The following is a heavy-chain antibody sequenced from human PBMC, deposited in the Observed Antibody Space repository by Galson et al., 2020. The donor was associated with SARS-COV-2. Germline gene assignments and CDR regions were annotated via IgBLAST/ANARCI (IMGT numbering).Heavy chain of an antibody. V-gene: IGHV3-66*04. CDR1: GFIVSGDH. Sequence: GESLKISCAVSGFIVSGDHMTWVRRAPGKGPEWVSTIYIDGRTFYADSVKGRFTISRDTSKGSLFLQMNSLRAEDTAVYYCARHDWFDPWGQGTLVIVSP. J-gene: IGHJ5*02. CDR3: ARHDWFDP. CDR2: IYIDGRT.